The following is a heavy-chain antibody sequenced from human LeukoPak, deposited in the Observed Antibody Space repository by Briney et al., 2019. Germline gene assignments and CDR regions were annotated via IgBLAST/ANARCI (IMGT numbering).Heavy chain of an antibody. CDR1: GYTFTSYA. Sequence: ASVKVSCKASGYTFTSYAMNWVRQAPGQGLEWMGWINTNTGNPTYAQGFTGRFVFSLDTSVSTAYPQISSLKAEDTAVYYCARERLVSSWAPHDAFDIWGQGTMVTVSS. J-gene: IGHJ3*02. V-gene: IGHV7-4-1*02. CDR3: ARERLVSSWAPHDAFDI. D-gene: IGHD6-13*01. CDR2: INTNTGNP.